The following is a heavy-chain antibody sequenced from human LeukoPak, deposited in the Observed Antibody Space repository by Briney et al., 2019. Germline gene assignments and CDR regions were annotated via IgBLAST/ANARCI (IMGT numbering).Heavy chain of an antibody. D-gene: IGHD3-10*02. Sequence: GGSLRLSCAASGFTFSSYEMNWVRQAAGKGLEWVSYISSSGATKYYADSVKGRFNIFRENAKAKNPPYLQLSNLRAEDPAVYYCARDVRGVFRWFDPWGQGTLVTVSS. J-gene: IGHJ5*02. V-gene: IGHV3-48*03. CDR3: ARDVRGVFRWFDP. CDR2: ISSSGATK. CDR1: GFTFSSYE.